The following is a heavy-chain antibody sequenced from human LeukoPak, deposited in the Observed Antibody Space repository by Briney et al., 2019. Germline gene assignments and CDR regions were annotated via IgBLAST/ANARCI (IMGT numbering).Heavy chain of an antibody. D-gene: IGHD2-2*01. V-gene: IGHV4-4*07. CDR3: ARRARYCSSTSCYSSRGSYYFDY. J-gene: IGHJ4*02. CDR2: IYTSGST. CDR1: GGSISSYY. Sequence: TPSETLSLTCTVSGGSISSYYWSWIRQPAGKGLEWIGRIYTSGSTNYNPSLKSRVTISVDTSKNQFSLKLSSVTAADTAVYYCARRARYCSSTSCYSSRGSYYFDYWGQGTLVTVSS.